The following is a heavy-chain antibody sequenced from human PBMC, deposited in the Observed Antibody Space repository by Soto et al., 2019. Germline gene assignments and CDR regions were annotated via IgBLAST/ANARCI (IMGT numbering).Heavy chain of an antibody. CDR1: GGSFSGYY. CDR3: ARGYKHDY. Sequence: QVQLQQWGAGLLKPSETLSLTCAVYGGSFSGYYWSWIRQPPGKGLEWIGEINHSGSTNYNPSLKIRVTIPVDASKTQFSMKLSSVTAADTAVYYCARGYKHDYWGKGTVVTVSS. J-gene: IGHJ4*02. D-gene: IGHD1-20*01. V-gene: IGHV4-34*01. CDR2: INHSGST.